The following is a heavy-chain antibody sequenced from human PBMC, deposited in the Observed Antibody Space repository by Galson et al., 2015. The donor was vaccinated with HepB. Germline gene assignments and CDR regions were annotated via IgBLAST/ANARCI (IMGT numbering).Heavy chain of an antibody. Sequence: SLRLSCAASGFTFSTSTMNWVRQAPGKGPEWVSSMTWSGSYISYLDSVGGRFTIPRDHAKNSLYLQMNSLRAEDSAVYYCARLDGPVDVWGQGTTVTVSS. J-gene: IGHJ6*02. CDR1: GFTFSTST. V-gene: IGHV3-21*01. CDR2: MTWSGSYI. CDR3: ARLDGPVDV. D-gene: IGHD1-1*01.